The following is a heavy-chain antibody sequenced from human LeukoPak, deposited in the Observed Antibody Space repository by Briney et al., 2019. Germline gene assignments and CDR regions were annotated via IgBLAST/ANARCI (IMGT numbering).Heavy chain of an antibody. Sequence: ASVKVSCKASGYTFTSYYTHWVRQAPGQGLEWMGIINPSGGSTSYAQKFQGRVTMTRDTSTSTVYMELSSLRSEDTAVYYCARGNIVVVVAATRYYFDYWGQGTLVTVSS. V-gene: IGHV1-46*01. CDR1: GYTFTSYY. J-gene: IGHJ4*02. D-gene: IGHD2-15*01. CDR2: INPSGGST. CDR3: ARGNIVVVVAATRYYFDY.